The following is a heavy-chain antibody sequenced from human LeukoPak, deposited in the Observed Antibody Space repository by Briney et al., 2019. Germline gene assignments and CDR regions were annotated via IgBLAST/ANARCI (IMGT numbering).Heavy chain of an antibody. Sequence: PSETLSLTCTVSGGSISSGGHSWSWIRQPPGKGLEWIGYIYHSGSGSTYYNPSLKSRVTISIDKSKNQFSLKLNSVTAADTAMYYCQSRFLEWLLDYWGQGTLVTVSS. D-gene: IGHD3-3*01. V-gene: IGHV4-30-2*01. J-gene: IGHJ4*02. CDR1: GGSISSGGHS. CDR3: QSRFLEWLLDY. CDR2: IYHSGSGST.